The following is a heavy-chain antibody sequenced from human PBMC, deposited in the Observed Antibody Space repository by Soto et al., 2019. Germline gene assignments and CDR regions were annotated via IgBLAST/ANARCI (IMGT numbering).Heavy chain of an antibody. CDR1: GGTYRSYT. J-gene: IGHJ4*02. CDR2: IIGIFGKT. V-gene: IGHV1-69*05. Sequence: SSVKLSFNSSGGTYRSYTFIFVRPAPGQGLQWMGGIIGIFGKTDYAQKFQGRVTITRDTSASTAYMELSSLRSEDTAVYYCARAVAVPADFDYWGQGTLVTVSS. D-gene: IGHD6-19*01. CDR3: ARAVAVPADFDY.